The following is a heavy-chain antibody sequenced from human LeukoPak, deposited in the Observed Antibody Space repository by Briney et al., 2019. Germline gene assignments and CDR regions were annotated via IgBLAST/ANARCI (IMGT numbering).Heavy chain of an antibody. CDR3: ARHDYGDYVYAFDI. V-gene: IGHV4-61*08. J-gene: IGHJ3*02. CDR2: IYYSGST. CDR1: GGSVNSGGYY. Sequence: SETLSLTCTVSGGSVNSGGYYWSWIRQPPGKGLEWIGYIYYSGSTNYNPSLKSRVTISVDTSKNQFSLKLNSVTAADTAVYYCARHDYGDYVYAFDIWGQGTMVTVSS. D-gene: IGHD4-17*01.